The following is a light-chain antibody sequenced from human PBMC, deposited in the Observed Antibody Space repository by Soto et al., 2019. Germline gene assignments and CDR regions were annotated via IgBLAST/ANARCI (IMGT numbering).Light chain of an antibody. CDR1: SSDVGGYNY. CDR2: DVS. Sequence: QSALTQPRSVSGSPGQSVAISCTGTSSDVGGYNYVSWYQQHPGKAPKLMIYDVSKRPSGVPDRFSGSKFAYTASLTISGLQADDEADYYCCSYAGDYTWVFGGGTKLTVL. CDR3: CSYAGDYTWV. J-gene: IGLJ3*02. V-gene: IGLV2-11*01.